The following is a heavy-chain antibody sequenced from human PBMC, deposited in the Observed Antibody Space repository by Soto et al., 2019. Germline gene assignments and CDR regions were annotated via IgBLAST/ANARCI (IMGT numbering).Heavy chain of an antibody. V-gene: IGHV4-59*08. J-gene: IGHJ2*01. CDR2: VYYSGST. CDR1: DGSVGTYY. D-gene: IGHD1-1*01. Sequence: QVQLQESGPGLVKPSETLSLTCSVPDGSVGTYYWTWIRQPPGKGLQWIGYVYYSGSTNYNPSLKSRXXMXVDXSNNQFSLKLNSVTAADTAVYYCARRGLENWYFDLWGRGTLVTVSS. CDR3: ARRGLENWYFDL.